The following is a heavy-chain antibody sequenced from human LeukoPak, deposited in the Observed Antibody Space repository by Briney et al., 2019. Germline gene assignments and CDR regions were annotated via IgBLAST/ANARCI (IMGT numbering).Heavy chain of an antibody. CDR1: GGSISSSSHY. CDR3: ARALYYDSSGYYWAIFYGMDV. Sequence: SETLSLTCTVSGGSISSSSHYWGWIRQPPGKGLEWIGSIHYGGSTYYNPSLKSRVTISVDTSKNQFSLKLSSVTAADTAVYYCARALYYDSSGYYWAIFYGMDVWGQGTTVTVSS. CDR2: IHYGGST. V-gene: IGHV4-39*07. J-gene: IGHJ6*02. D-gene: IGHD3-22*01.